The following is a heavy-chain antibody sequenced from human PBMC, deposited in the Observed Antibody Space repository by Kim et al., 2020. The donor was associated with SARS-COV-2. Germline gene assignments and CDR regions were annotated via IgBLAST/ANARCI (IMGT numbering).Heavy chain of an antibody. V-gene: IGHV1-46*01. CDR2: VNPSGGST. D-gene: IGHD2-2*01. CDR1: GYTFTSFY. J-gene: IGHJ3*02. Sequence: ASVKVSCKASGYTFTSFYMHWVRQAPGQGLEWMGIVNPSGGSTTYAQMFQGRVTMTRDTSTSTVYMELGSLRSEDTAVYYCARESEGYLDAFDIWGQGTMVTVSS. CDR3: ARESEGYLDAFDI.